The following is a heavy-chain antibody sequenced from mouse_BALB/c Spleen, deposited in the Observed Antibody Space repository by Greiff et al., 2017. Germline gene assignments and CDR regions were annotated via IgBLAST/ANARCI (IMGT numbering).Heavy chain of an antibody. D-gene: IGHD1-1*01. CDR1: GFNIKDTY. J-gene: IGHJ1*01. V-gene: IGHV14-3*02. CDR3: GILHYYGSSYDWYFDV. Sequence: EVQLQQSGAELVKPGASVKLSCTASGFNIKDTYMHWVKQRPEQGLEWIGRIDPANGNTKYDPKFQGKATITADTSSNTAYLQLSSLTSEDTAVYYCGILHYYGSSYDWYFDVWGAGTTVTVSS. CDR2: IDPANGNT.